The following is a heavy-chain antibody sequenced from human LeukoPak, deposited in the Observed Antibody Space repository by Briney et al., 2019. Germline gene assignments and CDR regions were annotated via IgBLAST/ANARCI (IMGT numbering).Heavy chain of an antibody. Sequence: ASVKVSCKASGYTFTGYYMHWVRQAPGQGLEWMGWINPNSGGTNYAQKFQGRVTMTRDTSISTAYMELSRLRSDDTAVYYCARDLRGYQPPDDAFDIWGQGTMVTVSS. D-gene: IGHD3-16*02. CDR3: ARDLRGYQPPDDAFDI. CDR2: INPNSGGT. J-gene: IGHJ3*02. V-gene: IGHV1-2*02. CDR1: GYTFTGYY.